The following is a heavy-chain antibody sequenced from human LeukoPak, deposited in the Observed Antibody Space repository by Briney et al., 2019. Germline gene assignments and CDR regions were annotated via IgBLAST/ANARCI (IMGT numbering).Heavy chain of an antibody. V-gene: IGHV3-48*03. CDR3: ARDALTSGSYYNWFDP. CDR2: LSSSGSTI. J-gene: IGHJ5*02. D-gene: IGHD1-26*01. CDR1: GFTFSSYD. Sequence: QPGGSLRLSCAASGFTFSSYDMNWVRQAPGKGLEWVSYLSSSGSTIYYADSVKGRFTISRDNAKNSLYLQMNSLRAEDTAVYYCARDALTSGSYYNWFDPWGQGTLVTVSS.